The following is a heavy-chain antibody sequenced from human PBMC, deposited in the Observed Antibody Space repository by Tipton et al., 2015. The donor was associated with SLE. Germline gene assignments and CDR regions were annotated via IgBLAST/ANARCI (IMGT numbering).Heavy chain of an antibody. V-gene: IGHV3-9*01. CDR2: ISWNSGTI. CDR3: ARGSGNHAFDI. CDR1: GFTFDDYA. Sequence: SLRLSCAASGFTFDDYAMHWVRQAPGKGLEWVSVISWNSGTIGYADSVKGRFTISRDNAKNSLYLQMNSLRAEDTAIYYCARGSGNHAFDIWGQGTMVTVSS. J-gene: IGHJ3*02. D-gene: IGHD3-10*01.